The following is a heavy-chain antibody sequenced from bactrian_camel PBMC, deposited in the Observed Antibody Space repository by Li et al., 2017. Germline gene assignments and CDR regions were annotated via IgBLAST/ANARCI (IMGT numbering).Heavy chain of an antibody. J-gene: IGHJ4*01. V-gene: IGHV3S53*01. CDR1: GYSDSGYC. CDR2: IADDGTT. Sequence: HVQLVESGGGSVRAGGSLRLSCATSGYSDSGYCMGWFRQAPGKPREGVAAIADDGTTTYADSVKGRFTISKDNGKNTLDLEMVNLKPEDTAMYYCAADWSSGGVCFNYWDFGDHGQGTQVTVS. D-gene: IGHD1*01.